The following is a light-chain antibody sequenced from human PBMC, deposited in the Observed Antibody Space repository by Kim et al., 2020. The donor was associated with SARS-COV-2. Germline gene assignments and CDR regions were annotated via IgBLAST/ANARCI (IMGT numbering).Light chain of an antibody. CDR3: QQYNNWPPIT. Sequence: SPVERATLSCRASQSVSSNLAWYQQKPGQAPRLLIYGASTRATGIPARFSGSGSGTEFTLTISSLQSEDFAVYYCQQYNNWPPITFGPGTKVDIK. CDR1: QSVSSN. V-gene: IGKV3-15*01. J-gene: IGKJ3*01. CDR2: GAS.